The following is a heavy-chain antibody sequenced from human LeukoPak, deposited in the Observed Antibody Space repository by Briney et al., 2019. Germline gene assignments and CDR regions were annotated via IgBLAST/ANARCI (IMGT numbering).Heavy chain of an antibody. J-gene: IGHJ4*02. D-gene: IGHD2-15*01. V-gene: IGHV3-23*01. Sequence: PGGSLRLSCAGSGFTFNDHAMSWVRQAPGKGLEWVSSISGSGGSTYYADYVKGRSTISRDNSKKVVYFEMNSLRAEDTAVYYCARDRGYCSGGSCYPGDYWGQGTLVTVSS. CDR3: ARDRGYCSGGSCYPGDY. CDR1: GFTFNDHA. CDR2: ISGSGGST.